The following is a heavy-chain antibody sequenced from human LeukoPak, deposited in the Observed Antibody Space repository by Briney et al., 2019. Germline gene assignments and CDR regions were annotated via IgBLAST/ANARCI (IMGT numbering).Heavy chain of an antibody. CDR1: GYTFTSYG. Sequence: GASVKVSCKASGYTFTSYGISWVRQAPGQGLEWMGWISAYNGNTNYAQKLQGRVTMTTDTSTSTAYMELRSLRSDDTAVYYCASTQWDYYDSSGSHEYYYYMDVWGKGTTVTVSS. CDR2: ISAYNGNT. CDR3: ASTQWDYYDSSGSHEYYYYMDV. V-gene: IGHV1-18*01. D-gene: IGHD3-22*01. J-gene: IGHJ6*03.